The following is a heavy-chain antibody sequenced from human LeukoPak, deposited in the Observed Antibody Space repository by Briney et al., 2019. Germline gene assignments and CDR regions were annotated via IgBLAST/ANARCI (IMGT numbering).Heavy chain of an antibody. CDR2: INPNSGYT. Sequence: GASVKVSCKASGYTFTGYYIHWVRQAPGQGLEWMGYINPNSGYTNYAQKFQDRVTVTRDTSISTAYMELSRLRSDDTAVYYSAREEANTRIHFDYWGQGTLVTVSS. D-gene: IGHD3-22*01. V-gene: IGHV1-2*02. CDR3: AREEANTRIHFDY. CDR1: GYTFTGYY. J-gene: IGHJ4*02.